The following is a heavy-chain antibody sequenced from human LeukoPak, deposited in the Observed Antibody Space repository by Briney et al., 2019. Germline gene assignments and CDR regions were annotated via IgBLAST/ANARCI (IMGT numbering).Heavy chain of an antibody. CDR1: GGSISSGSYY. D-gene: IGHD3-22*01. Sequence: PSQTLSLTCTVSGGSISSGSYYWSWIRQPAGKGLEWIGYIYYSGSTNYNPSLKSRVTISVDTSKNQFSLKLSSVTAADTAVYYCARVPSDDKRDSSLHNWFDPWGQGTLVTVSS. J-gene: IGHJ5*02. CDR2: IYYSGST. V-gene: IGHV4-61*10. CDR3: ARVPSDDKRDSSLHNWFDP.